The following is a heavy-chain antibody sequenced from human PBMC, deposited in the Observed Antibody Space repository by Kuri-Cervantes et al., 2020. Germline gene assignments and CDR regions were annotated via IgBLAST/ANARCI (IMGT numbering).Heavy chain of an antibody. CDR3: AKNQPDYVCGSYRSYAGGFPSDY. D-gene: IGHD3-16*02. J-gene: IGHJ4*02. V-gene: IGHV3-23*01. Sequence: GESLKISCAASGFTFSSYAMSWVRQAPGKGLEWASTITGSGGTTYDADSVKGRFTISRDISKNTLYLQMNSRRAEDTAVYYCAKNQPDYVCGSYRSYAGGFPSDYWGQGTLVTVSS. CDR1: GFTFSSYA. CDR2: ITGSGGTT.